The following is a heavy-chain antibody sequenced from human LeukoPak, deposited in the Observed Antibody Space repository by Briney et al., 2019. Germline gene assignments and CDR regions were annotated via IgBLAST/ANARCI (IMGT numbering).Heavy chain of an antibody. CDR1: GYTFTSYG. Sequence: GASVKVSCKASGYTFTSYGISWVRQAPGQGLEWMGWISAYNGNTNYAQKLQGRVTMTADTSTSTAYMELRSPRSDDTAVYYCARDPSRGSPDYWGQGTLVTVSS. CDR2: ISAYNGNT. J-gene: IGHJ4*02. D-gene: IGHD1-26*01. V-gene: IGHV1-18*01. CDR3: ARDPSRGSPDY.